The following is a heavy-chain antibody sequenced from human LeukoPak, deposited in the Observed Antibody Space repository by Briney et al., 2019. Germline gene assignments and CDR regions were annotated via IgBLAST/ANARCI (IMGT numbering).Heavy chain of an antibody. D-gene: IGHD3-3*01. CDR2: FDPEDGET. Sequence: ASVKVSCKVSGYTLTELSMHWVRQAPGKGLEWMGGFDPEDGETIYAQKFQGRVTMTEDTSTDTAYMELSSLRSEDTAVYYCATNTIFEVVIHARYFQHWGQGTLVTVSS. CDR1: GYTLTELS. CDR3: ATNTIFEVVIHARYFQH. J-gene: IGHJ1*01. V-gene: IGHV1-24*01.